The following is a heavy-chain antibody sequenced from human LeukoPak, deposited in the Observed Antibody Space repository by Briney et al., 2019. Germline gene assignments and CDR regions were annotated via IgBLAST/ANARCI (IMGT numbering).Heavy chain of an antibody. V-gene: IGHV3-23*01. D-gene: IGHD3-10*01. Sequence: PGGSLRLSCAASGFTFSNYAMSWVRQAPGKGLEWVSAISGSGGSTYYADSVKGRFTISRDNSKNTLYLQMNSLRAEDTAVYYCAKEAPFAMVRGVTGNYWGQEALVTVSS. CDR3: AKEAPFAMVRGVTGNY. CDR1: GFTFSNYA. J-gene: IGHJ4*02. CDR2: ISGSGGST.